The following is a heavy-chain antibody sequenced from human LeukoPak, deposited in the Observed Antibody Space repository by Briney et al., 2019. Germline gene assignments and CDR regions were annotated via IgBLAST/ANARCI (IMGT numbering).Heavy chain of an antibody. CDR2: ISGSGGST. D-gene: IGHD3-22*01. Sequence: PGGSLRLSCAASGFTFSSYAMSWVRQAPGKGLEWVSAISGSGGSTYYADSVKGRFTISRDNSKNTLYLQMNSLRAEDTAVYYCAKRGEAYYYDSSGHYATYWGQGTLVTVSS. J-gene: IGHJ4*02. V-gene: IGHV3-23*01. CDR1: GFTFSSYA. CDR3: AKRGEAYYYDSSGHYATY.